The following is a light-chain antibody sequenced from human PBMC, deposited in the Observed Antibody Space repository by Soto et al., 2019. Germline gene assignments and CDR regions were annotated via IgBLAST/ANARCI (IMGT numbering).Light chain of an antibody. V-gene: IGLV7-46*01. Sequence: QAVVTQEPSMTVCPGGTVTLTCGSSSGAVTSGHYPYWFQQKPGQAPRTLIYDTNNRHSWTPARFSGSLLGGKAALTLSAAQPEDVAAYYCLLLYSGTRRVFGPGTKLTVL. CDR3: LLLYSGTRRV. CDR1: SGAVTSGHY. CDR2: DTN. J-gene: IGLJ1*01.